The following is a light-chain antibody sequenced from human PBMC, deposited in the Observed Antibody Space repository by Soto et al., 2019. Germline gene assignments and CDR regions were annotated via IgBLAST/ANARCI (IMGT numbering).Light chain of an antibody. V-gene: IGKV1-39*01. CDR1: QDISNY. Sequence: DIQMTQSPSSLSASVGDRVTITCQASQDISNYLNWYQQKQGKAPKLXIYDASNLETGVPSRFSGSGSGTDFTLTISSLQPEDFATYYCQQSYSTSVTFGQGTKVDIK. CDR2: DAS. CDR3: QQSYSTSVT. J-gene: IGKJ2*01.